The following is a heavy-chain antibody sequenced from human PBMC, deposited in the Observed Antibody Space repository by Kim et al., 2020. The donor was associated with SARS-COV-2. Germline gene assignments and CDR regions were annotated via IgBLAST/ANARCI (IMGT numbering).Heavy chain of an antibody. CDR3: ATNYGSGSYGMDS. D-gene: IGHD3-10*01. V-gene: IGHV3-33*01. Sequence: GGSLRLSCAASGFTFSNYAMHWVRQAPGKGLEWVALIWYDGSNQDYADSLKGRFTISRDNSKNTLYLQMNSLRAEDTAVYYCATNYGSGSYGMDSWGQGT. CDR2: IWYDGSNQ. CDR1: GFTFSNYA. J-gene: IGHJ4*02.